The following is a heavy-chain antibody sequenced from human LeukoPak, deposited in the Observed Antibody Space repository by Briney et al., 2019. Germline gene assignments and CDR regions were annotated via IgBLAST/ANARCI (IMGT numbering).Heavy chain of an antibody. D-gene: IGHD2-15*01. J-gene: IGHJ4*02. V-gene: IGHV3-48*01. Sequence: PGGSLRLSCAASGFTFSSYTMNWVRQAPGKGLEWVSYISSSSSTIYYADSVKGRFTISRDNVKNSLYLQMNSLRAEDTAAYYCASGSNCFQRYWGQGTLVTVSS. CDR1: GFTFSSYT. CDR3: ASGSNCFQRY. CDR2: ISSSSSTI.